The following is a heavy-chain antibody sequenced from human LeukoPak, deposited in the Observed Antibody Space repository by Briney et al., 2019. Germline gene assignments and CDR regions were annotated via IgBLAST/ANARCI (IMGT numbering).Heavy chain of an antibody. Sequence: PGGSLRLSCAASGFTFSSYSMNWVRQAPGKGLEWVSSISSSSNYIYYADSVKGRFTISRDNAKNSLYLQMNSLRAEDTAVYYCAKDKSGELPEDAFDIWGQGTMVTVSS. D-gene: IGHD1-26*01. J-gene: IGHJ3*02. CDR1: GFTFSSYS. CDR3: AKDKSGELPEDAFDI. CDR2: ISSSSNYI. V-gene: IGHV3-21*01.